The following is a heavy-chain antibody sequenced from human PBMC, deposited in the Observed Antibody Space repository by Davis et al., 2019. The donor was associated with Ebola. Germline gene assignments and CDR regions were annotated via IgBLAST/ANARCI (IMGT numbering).Heavy chain of an antibody. CDR3: VSPGYSYGYAFGY. CDR1: GYIFTGNW. CDR2: IYPGDSDT. D-gene: IGHD5-18*01. J-gene: IGHJ4*02. Sequence: GESLKIPCKGSGYIFTGNWIGRVRQMPGKGLEWMGIIYPGDSDTSYTPSFQGQATISADESINTAYLQWSSLKASDTAMYYCVSPGYSYGYAFGYWGRGTLVTVSS. V-gene: IGHV5-51*01.